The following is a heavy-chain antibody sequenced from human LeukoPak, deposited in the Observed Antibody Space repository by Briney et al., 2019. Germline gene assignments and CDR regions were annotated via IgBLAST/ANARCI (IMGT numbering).Heavy chain of an antibody. D-gene: IGHD6-6*01. CDR1: GGSFSGYY. Sequence: SETLSLTCAVYGGSFSGYYWSWIRQPPGKGLEWIGEINHSGSTNYNPSLKSRVTISVDTSKNQFSLKLSSVTAADTAVYYCAYSSSSGGYYYYGMDVWGQGTTVTVSS. CDR2: INHSGST. CDR3: AYSSSSGGYYYYGMDV. J-gene: IGHJ6*02. V-gene: IGHV4-34*01.